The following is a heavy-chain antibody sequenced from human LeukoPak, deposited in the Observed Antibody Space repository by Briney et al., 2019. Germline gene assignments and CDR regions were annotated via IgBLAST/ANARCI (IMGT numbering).Heavy chain of an antibody. CDR3: ARATMLRDFDY. CDR2: IYHSGST. J-gene: IGHJ4*02. V-gene: IGHV4-38-2*02. D-gene: IGHD3-10*01. CDR1: GYSISSGYY. Sequence: SSETLSLTCTVSGYSISSGYYWGWIRQPPGKGLEWIGSIYHSGSTNYNPSLKSRVTISVDTSKDQFSLKLSSVTAADTAVYYCARATMLRDFDYWGQGTLVTVSS.